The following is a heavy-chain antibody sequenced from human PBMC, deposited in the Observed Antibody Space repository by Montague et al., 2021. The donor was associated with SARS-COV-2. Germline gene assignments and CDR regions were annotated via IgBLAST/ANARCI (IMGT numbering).Heavy chain of an antibody. CDR2: MYDSGTA. CDR1: DGSIRSYY. Sequence: SETLSLTCTVSDGSIRSYYWNWMRQTPGKGLEYIGYMYDSGTANYNPSLRSRVTLMVDASRNQFSLELSSVTAADTAMYYCTRFPRGSVTWGYFDYWGQGTLVTVSS. V-gene: IGHV4-59*08. CDR3: TRFPRGSVTWGYFDY. J-gene: IGHJ4*02. D-gene: IGHD3-10*01.